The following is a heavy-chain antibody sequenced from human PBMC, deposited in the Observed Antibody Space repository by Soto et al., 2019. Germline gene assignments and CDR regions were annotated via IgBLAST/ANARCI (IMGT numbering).Heavy chain of an antibody. CDR2: INHSGST. J-gene: IGHJ4*02. V-gene: IGHV4-34*01. D-gene: IGHD1-26*01. CDR3: ARGGYSGSYSSFDY. Sequence: SETLSLTCAVYGGSFSGYYWSWIRQPPGQGLEWIGEINHSGSTNYNPSLKSRVTISVDTSKNQFSLKLSSVTAADTAVYYCARGGYSGSYSSFDYWGQGTLVTVSS. CDR1: GGSFSGYY.